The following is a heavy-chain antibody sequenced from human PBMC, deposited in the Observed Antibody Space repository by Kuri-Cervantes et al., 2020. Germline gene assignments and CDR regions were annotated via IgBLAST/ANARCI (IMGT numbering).Heavy chain of an antibody. Sequence: SLKISCGASGLTLSDHYMDWVRQAPGKGLEWVSGINWNSGSIGYADSVKGRFTVSRDNAKNSLYLQMNSLRPEDTALYYCTKAPIPNYYASGSYPGWFDPWGQGTLVTVSS. CDR1: GLTLSDHY. D-gene: IGHD3-10*01. J-gene: IGHJ5*02. CDR2: INWNSGSI. V-gene: IGHV3-9*01. CDR3: TKAPIPNYYASGSYPGWFDP.